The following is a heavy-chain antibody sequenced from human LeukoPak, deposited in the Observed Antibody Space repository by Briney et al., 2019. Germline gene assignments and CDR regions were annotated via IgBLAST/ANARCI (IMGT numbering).Heavy chain of an antibody. D-gene: IGHD1-7*01. CDR2: IKNKGEGETT. CDR3: VWNSEHYFDF. Sequence: PGGSLRLSCAASGFTFSSYWMSWVRQAPGKGLEWVGRIKNKGEGETTDYAAPVKGRFTISRDDSENTLFLQMHSLETEDTALYYCVWNSEHYFDFWGQGSLVTVSS. V-gene: IGHV3-15*01. CDR1: GFTFSSYW. J-gene: IGHJ4*02.